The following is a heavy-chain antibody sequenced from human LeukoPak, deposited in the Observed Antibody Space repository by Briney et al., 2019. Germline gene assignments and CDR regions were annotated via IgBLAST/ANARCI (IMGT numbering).Heavy chain of an antibody. J-gene: IGHJ5*02. Sequence: GASVKVSCKASGYTFTSFDINWVRQATGQGLEWMGGMNPNSGNTGYAQKFQGRVSMTRNTSITTAYMELSSLRSEDTAVYYCVRGATYDYASGSQSWFDPWGQGTLVTVSS. D-gene: IGHD3-10*01. CDR2: MNPNSGNT. V-gene: IGHV1-8*01. CDR3: VRGATYDYASGSQSWFDP. CDR1: GYTFTSFD.